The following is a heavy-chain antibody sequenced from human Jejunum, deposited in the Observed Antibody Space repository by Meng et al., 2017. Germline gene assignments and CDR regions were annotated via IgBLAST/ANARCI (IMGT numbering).Heavy chain of an antibody. CDR1: GFIFSSYG. J-gene: IGHJ4*02. D-gene: IGHD5-24*01. V-gene: IGHV3-30*04. Sequence: GESLKISCAASGFIFSSYGMHWVRQAPGKGLEWVTDISEDGSKTYYAESVKGRFTISRDNSKNTLLLQMNSLRVEDTAVYYCARDWSSTITVIDHWGQGTLVTVSS. CDR3: ARDWSSTITVIDH. CDR2: ISEDGSKT.